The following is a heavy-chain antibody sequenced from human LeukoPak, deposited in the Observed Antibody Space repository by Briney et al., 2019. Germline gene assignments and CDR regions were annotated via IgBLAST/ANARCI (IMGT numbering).Heavy chain of an antibody. D-gene: IGHD2-15*01. V-gene: IGHV3-30-3*01. CDR2: ISYDGSNK. CDR1: GFTFSSYA. Sequence: GRSLRLSCAASGFTFSSYAMHWVRQAPGKGLEWVAVISYDGSNKYYADSVKGRFTTSRDNSKNTLYLQMNSLRAEDTAVYYCAGFPIVVVVAATQDYWGQGTLVTVSS. CDR3: AGFPIVVVVAATQDY. J-gene: IGHJ4*02.